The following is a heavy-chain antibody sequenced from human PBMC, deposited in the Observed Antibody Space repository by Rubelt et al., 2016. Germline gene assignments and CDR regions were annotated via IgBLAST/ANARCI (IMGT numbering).Heavy chain of an antibody. J-gene: IGHJ4*02. D-gene: IGHD4-17*01. CDR1: GFTISNHA. V-gene: IGHV3-48*04. CDR3: AREAVTTGY. Sequence: EVQLVESGGGLVQPGGSLRLSCAASGFTISNHAMSWVRQAPGKGLEWVSYISGSGDTIYYADSVKGRFTVSRDNAKNSLYLKMNSLGAEDTAVDYCAREAVTTGYWGQGTLVTVSS. CDR2: ISGSGDTI.